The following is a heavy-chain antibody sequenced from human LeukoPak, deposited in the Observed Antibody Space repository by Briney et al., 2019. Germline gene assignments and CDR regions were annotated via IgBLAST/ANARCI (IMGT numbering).Heavy chain of an antibody. Sequence: PSGTLSLTCTVSGDSINSLDLWSWVRQPPGKGLEWIGEMYLSGTSHSNPSVKSRVTISIDKSKNQFFLNLSSVTAADTAVYYCAGLVGRYSSGLYYYYFDYWGQGTLVTVSS. CDR1: GDSINSLDL. V-gene: IGHV4-4*02. CDR3: AGLVGRYSSGLYYYYFDY. CDR2: MYLSGTS. D-gene: IGHD3-22*01. J-gene: IGHJ4*02.